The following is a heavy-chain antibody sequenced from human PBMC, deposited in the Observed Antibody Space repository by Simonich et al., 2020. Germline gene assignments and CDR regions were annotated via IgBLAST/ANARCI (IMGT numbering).Heavy chain of an antibody. V-gene: IGHV4-39*01. Sequence: QLQLQESGPGLVKPSETLSLTCTVSGGSISSSSYYWGWIRQPPGEGLEWIGSIYDRGRTYDNPSLKSRVTISVDTSKNQFSLKLSSVTAADTAVYYCARHAGFAFDIWGQGTMVTVSS. CDR3: ARHAGFAFDI. CDR2: IYDRGRT. CDR1: GGSISSSSYY. J-gene: IGHJ3*02. D-gene: IGHD6-13*01.